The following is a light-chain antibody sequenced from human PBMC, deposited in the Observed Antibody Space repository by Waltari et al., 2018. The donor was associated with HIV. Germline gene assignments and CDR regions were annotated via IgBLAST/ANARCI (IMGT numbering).Light chain of an antibody. CDR1: ISNLGGYF. V-gene: IGLV1-47*01. J-gene: IGLJ3*02. CDR2: RND. Sequence: QSVVTQPPSASGTPGQNISISCSGDISNLGGYFVYWYQQRPGTAPRLLIYRNDQRPSGVPDRFSGSKSATSASLAISGLRSEDEADYHCSTWDNSLSHWVFGGGTKVTVL. CDR3: STWDNSLSHWV.